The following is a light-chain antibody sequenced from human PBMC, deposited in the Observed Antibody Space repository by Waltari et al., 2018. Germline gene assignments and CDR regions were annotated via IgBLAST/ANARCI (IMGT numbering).Light chain of an antibody. Sequence: QSVLTQPPSVSGAPGQRVTIPCPGSRSNTAAGYAVHRYQQLPGTAPNLLIYGNTNRPAGVPDLFSGSKSGTSAALAIIGLQAEDESDYYCQSYDSSLSAAVFGGGTKLTVL. J-gene: IGLJ3*02. CDR2: GNT. CDR1: RSNTAAGYA. CDR3: QSYDSSLSAAV. V-gene: IGLV1-40*01.